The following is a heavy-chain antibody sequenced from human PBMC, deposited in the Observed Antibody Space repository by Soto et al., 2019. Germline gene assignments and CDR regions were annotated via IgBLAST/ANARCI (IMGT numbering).Heavy chain of an antibody. CDR3: ARESEDLTSNFDY. CDR1: GFTFTRYS. CDR2: ISSTTNYI. J-gene: IGHJ4*02. V-gene: IGHV3-21*06. Sequence: GGSLRLSCAASGFTFTRYSINWVRQAPGKGLEWVSSISSTTNYIYYGDSMKGRFTISRDNAKNSLCLEMNSLRAEDTAVYYCARESEDLTSNFDYWGQGTLVTVSS.